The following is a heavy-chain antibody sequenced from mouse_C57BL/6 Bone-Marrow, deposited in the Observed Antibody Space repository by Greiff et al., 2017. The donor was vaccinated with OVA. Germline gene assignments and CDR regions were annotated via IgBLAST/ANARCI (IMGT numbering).Heavy chain of an antibody. CDR2: INPSDSET. J-gene: IGHJ2*01. CDR3: ATDY. CDR1: GYTFTSYW. Sequence: QVHVKQPGAELVRPGSSVKLSCKASGYTFTSYWMYWVKQRPGQGLEWIGNINPSDSETHYNQKFKDKATLTVDKSSSTAYMQLSSLTSEDSAVYYGATDYWGQGTTLTVSS. V-gene: IGHV1-61*01.